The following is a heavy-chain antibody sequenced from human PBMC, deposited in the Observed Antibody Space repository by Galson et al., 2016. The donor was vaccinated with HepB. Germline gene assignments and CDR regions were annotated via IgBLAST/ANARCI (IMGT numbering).Heavy chain of an antibody. V-gene: IGHV3-23*01. Sequence: SLRLSCAASGFTFNNYGMSWVRLAPGKGLEWVSGIGGRGGTTYYADSVEGRFTISRDNSKNTLYLQMKSLRAEDTAVYYCAKSTLGVTLGSYYYGMDVWGQGTTVTVTS. CDR2: IGGRGGTT. CDR3: AKSTLGVTLGSYYYGMDV. D-gene: IGHD2-21*02. J-gene: IGHJ6*02. CDR1: GFTFNNYG.